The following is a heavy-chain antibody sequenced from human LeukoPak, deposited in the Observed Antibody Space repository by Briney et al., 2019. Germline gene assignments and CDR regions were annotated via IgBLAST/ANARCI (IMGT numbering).Heavy chain of an antibody. D-gene: IGHD3-3*01. V-gene: IGHV3-23*01. CDR1: GFTFSNYA. J-gene: IGHJ4*02. CDR2: IRGSGDNT. Sequence: GGSLRLSCAASGFTFSNYAMSWVRQAPAKGLEWVSGIRGSGDNTYYADSVKGRFTISRDNSKNTLYLQMNSLRAEDTAVYYCAKGRDFGVVTTFDYWGQGTLVTVSS. CDR3: AKGRDFGVVTTFDY.